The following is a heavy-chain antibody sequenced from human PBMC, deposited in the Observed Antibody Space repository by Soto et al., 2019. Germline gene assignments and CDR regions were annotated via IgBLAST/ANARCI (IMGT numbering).Heavy chain of an antibody. J-gene: IGHJ4*02. V-gene: IGHV3-21*02. CDR1: GFTFSSYG. Sequence: EVQLVESGGGLVKPGGSLRLSCVDSGFTFSSYGVNCVRQAPGKGLEWVSSISSSSNFIYYADSVKGRFTISRDNAKNSLYLQMNSLRAEDTAVYYCARGKVGSGIYSFDLCGQGTLVTVSS. D-gene: IGHD3-10*01. CDR2: ISSSSNFI. CDR3: ARGKVGSGIYSFDL.